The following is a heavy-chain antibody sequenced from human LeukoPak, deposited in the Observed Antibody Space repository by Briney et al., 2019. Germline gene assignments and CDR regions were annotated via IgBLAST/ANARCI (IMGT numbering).Heavy chain of an antibody. CDR3: ARLFNWNLDY. CDR2: IYPRDSET. Sequence: GESLKISCQASGYKFDIYWIGWVRQRPGKGPEWMGIIYPRDSETRFSPSLQGQVIISADTSLNTTSLEWTSLQASDTAIYYCARLFNWNLDYWGQGDLVTVSS. V-gene: IGHV5-51*01. CDR1: GYKFDIYW. J-gene: IGHJ4*02. D-gene: IGHD1-20*01.